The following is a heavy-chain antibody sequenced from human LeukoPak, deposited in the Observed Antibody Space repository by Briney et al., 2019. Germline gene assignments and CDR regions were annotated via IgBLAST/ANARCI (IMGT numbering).Heavy chain of an antibody. Sequence: GGSLRLSCAASGFTFSSYAMSWVRQAPGKGLEWVSAISGSGGSTYYADSVKGRFTISRDNSKNTLYLQMNSLRAEDTAVYYCAKAHPLLNYYDSSGYLDYWGQGTLVTVSS. CDR2: ISGSGGST. CDR1: GFTFSSYA. D-gene: IGHD3-22*01. V-gene: IGHV3-23*01. CDR3: AKAHPLLNYYDSSGYLDY. J-gene: IGHJ4*02.